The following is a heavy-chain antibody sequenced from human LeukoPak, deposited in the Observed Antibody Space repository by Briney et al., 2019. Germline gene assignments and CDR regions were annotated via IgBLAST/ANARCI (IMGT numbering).Heavy chain of an antibody. J-gene: IGHJ4*02. V-gene: IGHV4-34*01. CDR1: GGSFSGYY. CDR2: INHSGST. Sequence: SETLSLTCAVYGGSFSGYYWSWIRQPPGKGLEWIGEINHSGSTNYNPSLKSRVTISVDTSKNQFSLKLSSVTAADTAVYYCARISSSRPIFDYWGQGTLVTVSS. CDR3: ARISSSRPIFDY. D-gene: IGHD6-13*01.